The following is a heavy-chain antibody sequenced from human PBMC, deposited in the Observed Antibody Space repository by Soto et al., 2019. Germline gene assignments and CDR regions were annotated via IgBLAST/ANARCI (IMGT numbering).Heavy chain of an antibody. D-gene: IGHD2-15*01. Sequence: QGQLQESGPGLVKPSQTLSLTCTVSGGSISSGDYYWSWIRQPPGKGLEWIGYIYYSGSTYYNPSLKSRVTISVDTSKNQFSLKLSSVTAADTAVYYCARYCSGGSCYEGRSSLFDYWGQGTLVTVSS. J-gene: IGHJ4*02. CDR2: IYYSGST. V-gene: IGHV4-30-4*01. CDR1: GGSISSGDYY. CDR3: ARYCSGGSCYEGRSSLFDY.